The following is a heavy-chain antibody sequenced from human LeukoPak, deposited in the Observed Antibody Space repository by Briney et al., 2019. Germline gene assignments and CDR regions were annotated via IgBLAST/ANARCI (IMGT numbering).Heavy chain of an antibody. CDR3: ARLTVSGQFDY. V-gene: IGHV3-66*01. D-gene: IGHD6-19*01. Sequence: GGSLRLSCAASGFXVSSNYINWVRQAPGKGLEWVSVIYSDGSTYYADSVKGRFTISRDSSKNTLYLQMNTLRAEDTAVYYCARLTVSGQFDYWGQGTLVTVSS. J-gene: IGHJ4*02. CDR2: IYSDGST. CDR1: GFXVSSNY.